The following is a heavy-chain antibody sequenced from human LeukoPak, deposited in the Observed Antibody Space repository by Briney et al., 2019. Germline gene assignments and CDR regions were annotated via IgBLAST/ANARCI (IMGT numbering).Heavy chain of an antibody. CDR3: AEEKVVLRFLEWLFGY. Sequence: PGGSLRLSCAASGFTFSSYGMHWVRQAPGKGLEWVAFIRYDGSNKYYADSVKGRFTISRDNSKNTLYLQMNSLRAEDTAVYYCAEEKVVLRFLEWLFGYWGQGTLVTVSS. V-gene: IGHV3-30*02. D-gene: IGHD3-3*01. J-gene: IGHJ4*02. CDR2: IRYDGSNK. CDR1: GFTFSSYG.